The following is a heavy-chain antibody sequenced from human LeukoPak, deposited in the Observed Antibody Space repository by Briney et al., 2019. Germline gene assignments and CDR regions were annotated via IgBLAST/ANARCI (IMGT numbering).Heavy chain of an antibody. CDR2: IYYSGST. V-gene: IGHV4-31*03. CDR1: GGSISSGGYY. CDR3: ARGRPYGMDV. Sequence: PSETLSLTCTVSGGSISSGGYYWSWIRQHPGKGLEWIGYIYYSGSTYYHPFLKGRVTISVKTSKNQFSPKLSSGTAADTAVYYCARGRPYGMDVWGQGTTVTVSS. J-gene: IGHJ6*02.